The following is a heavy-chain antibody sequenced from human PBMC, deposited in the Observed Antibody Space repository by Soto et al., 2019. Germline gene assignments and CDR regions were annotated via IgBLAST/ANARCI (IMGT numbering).Heavy chain of an antibody. D-gene: IGHD6-6*01. Sequence: GASVKVSCKASGYTFTGYYMHWVRQAPGQGLEWMGWINPNSGGTNYAQKFQGRATMTRDTSISTAYMELSRLRSDDTAVYYCARDRREAARNFDYWGQGTLVTVSS. CDR3: ARDRREAARNFDY. CDR2: INPNSGGT. CDR1: GYTFTGYY. J-gene: IGHJ4*02. V-gene: IGHV1-2*02.